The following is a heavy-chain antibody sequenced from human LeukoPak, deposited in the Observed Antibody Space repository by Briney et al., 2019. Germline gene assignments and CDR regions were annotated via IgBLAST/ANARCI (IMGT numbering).Heavy chain of an antibody. Sequence: PGRSLRLSCAASGFTFSSDFMHWIRQAPGEGLMWVSQISGDETYTNYADSVKGRFTISRDNAKNTLYLQMNSLRAEDTAIYYCVREDNAFNIWGQGTLVTVSS. CDR3: VREDNAFNI. CDR2: ISGDETYT. CDR1: GFTFSSDF. V-gene: IGHV3-74*01. J-gene: IGHJ3*02.